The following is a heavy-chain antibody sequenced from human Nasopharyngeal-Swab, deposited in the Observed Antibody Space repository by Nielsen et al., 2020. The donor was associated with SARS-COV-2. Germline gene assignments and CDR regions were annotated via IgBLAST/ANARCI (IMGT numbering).Heavy chain of an antibody. D-gene: IGHD2-2*01. CDR1: AASVSSGSYY. V-gene: IGHV4-61*01. J-gene: IGHJ3*02. Sequence: SETLSLTCTVSAASVSSGSYYWSWIRQPPGKGLEWIGYIYYSGSTNYNPSLKSRVTISVDTSKNQFSLKLSSVTAADTAVYYCARDPLVPAASDAFDIWGQGTMVTVSS. CDR3: ARDPLVPAASDAFDI. CDR2: IYYSGST.